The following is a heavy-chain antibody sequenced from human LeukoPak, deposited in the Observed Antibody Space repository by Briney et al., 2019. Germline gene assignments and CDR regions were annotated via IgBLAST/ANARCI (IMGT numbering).Heavy chain of an antibody. CDR3: ASEGYCSGGSCYFFQH. CDR2: INPNSGGT. J-gene: IGHJ1*01. D-gene: IGHD2-15*01. Sequence: ASVKVSCKASGYTFTGYYMHWVRQAPGQGLEWMGRINPNSGGTNYAQKFQGRVTMTRDTSISTAYMELSRLRSDDTAVYYRASEGYCSGGSCYFFQHWGQGTLVTVSS. CDR1: GYTFTGYY. V-gene: IGHV1-2*06.